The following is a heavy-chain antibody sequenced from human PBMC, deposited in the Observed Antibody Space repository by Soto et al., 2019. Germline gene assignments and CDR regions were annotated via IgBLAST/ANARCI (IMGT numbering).Heavy chain of an antibody. D-gene: IGHD3-3*01. J-gene: IGHJ3*02. CDR1: GYTFTSYD. CDR2: MNPNSGNT. CDR3: ATTWGPIENYDFWSGYYRDAFDI. V-gene: IGHV1-8*01. Sequence: ASVKVSCKASGYTFTSYDINWVRQATGQGLEWMGWMNPNSGNTGYAQKFQGRVTMTRNTSISTAYMELSSLRSEDTAVYYCATTWGPIENYDFWSGYYRDAFDIWGQGTMVTVSS.